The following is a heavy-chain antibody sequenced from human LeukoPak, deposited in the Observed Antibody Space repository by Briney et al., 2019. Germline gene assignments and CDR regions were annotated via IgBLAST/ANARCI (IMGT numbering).Heavy chain of an antibody. CDR1: GYTLTELS. CDR3: ATRNIAVAGTLGVGYYYYYMDV. J-gene: IGHJ6*03. V-gene: IGHV1-24*01. CDR2: FDPEDGET. D-gene: IGHD6-19*01. Sequence: GASVKVSCKVSGYTLTELSMHWVRQAPGKGLEWMGGFDPEDGETIYAQKFQGRVTMTEDTSTDTAYMELSSLRSEDTAVYYCATRNIAVAGTLGVGYYYYYMDVWGKGTTVTVSS.